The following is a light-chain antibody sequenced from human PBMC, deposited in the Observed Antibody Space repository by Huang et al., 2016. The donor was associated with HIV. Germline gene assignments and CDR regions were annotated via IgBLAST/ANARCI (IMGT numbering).Light chain of an antibody. CDR3: QQYFLTPFT. V-gene: IGKV4-1*01. J-gene: IGKJ3*01. CDR2: WAS. Sequence: DIVMTQSPDSLAVSLGERATINCKSSQSVLYSSNNKNYLAWYQQKPGQPPKLLIYWASTRESGVPERFSGSGSGTHYTLTISSLQAEDVAVYYCQQYFLTPFTFGPGTKVDIK. CDR1: QSVLYSSNNKNY.